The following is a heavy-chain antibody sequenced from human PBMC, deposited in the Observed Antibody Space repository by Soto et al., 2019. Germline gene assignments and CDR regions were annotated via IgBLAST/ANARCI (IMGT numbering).Heavy chain of an antibody. D-gene: IGHD3-16*01. Sequence: QITLKESGPTLVKPTQTLTLTCTFSGFSLTTSGVGVGWIRQPPGKALECLALIYWDDDKRYSPSLQSRLSITKDTSTNQVVLTMTNVDPVDTATYYCAHIPNYYQYDWFDPWGQGTLVSVSS. J-gene: IGHJ5*02. CDR1: GFSLTTSGVG. V-gene: IGHV2-5*02. CDR2: IYWDDDK. CDR3: AHIPNYYQYDWFDP.